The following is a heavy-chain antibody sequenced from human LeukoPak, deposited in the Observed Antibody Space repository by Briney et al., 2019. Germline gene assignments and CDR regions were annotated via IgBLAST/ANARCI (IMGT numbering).Heavy chain of an antibody. J-gene: IGHJ4*02. CDR2: IYSGGRT. CDR3: AKTYYYDSSGYYYMGIDY. V-gene: IGHV3-66*02. CDR1: GFTVSSNY. D-gene: IGHD3-22*01. Sequence: PGGSLRLSCAASGFTVSSNYMSWVRQAPGKGLEWVSVIYSGGRTYYADSVKGRFTISRDNSKNTLYLQMNSLRAEDTAVYYCAKTYYYDSSGYYYMGIDYWGQGTLVTVSS.